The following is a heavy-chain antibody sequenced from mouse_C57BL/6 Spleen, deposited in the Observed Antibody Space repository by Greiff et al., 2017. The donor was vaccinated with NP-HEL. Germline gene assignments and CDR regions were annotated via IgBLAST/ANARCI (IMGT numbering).Heavy chain of an antibody. CDR3: ARRRVYYSNPYYAMDY. Sequence: EVKVVESGGGLVKPGGSLKLSCAASGFTFSDYGMHWLRQAPEKGLEWVAYISSGSSTIYYADTVKGRFTISRDNAKNTLFLQMTSLRSEDTAMYYCARRRVYYSNPYYAMDYWGQGTSVTVSS. D-gene: IGHD2-5*01. CDR2: ISSGSSTI. CDR1: GFTFSDYG. V-gene: IGHV5-17*01. J-gene: IGHJ4*01.